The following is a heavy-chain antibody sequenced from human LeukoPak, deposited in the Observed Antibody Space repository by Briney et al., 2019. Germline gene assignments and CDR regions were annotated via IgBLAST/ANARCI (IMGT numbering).Heavy chain of an antibody. CDR2: IYSGGST. CDR1: GFTVSSNY. D-gene: IGHD6-6*01. Sequence: GGSLRLSCAASGFTVSSNYMSWVRQAPGKGLEWVSVIYSGGSTYYADSVKGRFTIPRDNSKNTLYLQMNSLRAEDTAVYYCARADLTIAARSPFDYWGQGTLVTVSS. J-gene: IGHJ4*02. CDR3: ARADLTIAARSPFDY. V-gene: IGHV3-66*01.